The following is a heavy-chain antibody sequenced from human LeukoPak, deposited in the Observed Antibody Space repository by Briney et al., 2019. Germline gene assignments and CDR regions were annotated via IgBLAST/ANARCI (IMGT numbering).Heavy chain of an antibody. D-gene: IGHD6-13*01. CDR2: IYHSGST. CDR1: GGSISSGGYS. J-gene: IGHJ5*02. CDR3: ARATLAAAGLYGDWFDP. Sequence: PSETLSLTCAVSGGSISSGGYSWSWIRQPPGKGLEWIGYIYHSGSTYYNPSLKSRVTISVDRSKNQFSLKLSSVTAADTTVYYCARATLAAAGLYGDWFDPWGQGTPVTVSS. V-gene: IGHV4-30-2*01.